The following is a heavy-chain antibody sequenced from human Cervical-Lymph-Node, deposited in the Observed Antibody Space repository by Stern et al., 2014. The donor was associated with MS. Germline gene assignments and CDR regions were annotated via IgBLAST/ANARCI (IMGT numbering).Heavy chain of an antibody. Sequence: VQLVESGGGVVQPGRSLRLSCAASGFTFSSYAMHWVRQAPGKGLEWVAVISYDGSNKYYADSVKGRFTISRDNSKNTLYLQMNSLRAEDTAVYYCARDSNIGSGYYPPYYFDYWGQGTLVTVSS. J-gene: IGHJ4*02. V-gene: IGHV3-30*04. CDR2: ISYDGSNK. CDR3: ARDSNIGSGYYPPYYFDY. D-gene: IGHD3-22*01. CDR1: GFTFSSYA.